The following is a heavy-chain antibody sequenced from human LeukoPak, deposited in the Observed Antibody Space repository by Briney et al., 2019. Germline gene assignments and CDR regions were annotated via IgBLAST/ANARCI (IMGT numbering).Heavy chain of an antibody. V-gene: IGHV4-34*01. Sequence: PSETLSLTCAVYGGSFSGYYWSWIRQPPGKGLEWIGEINHGGSTNYNPSLKSRVTISVDTSKNQFSLKLSSVTAADTAVYYCARGRDYYDSSGNFDYWGQGTLVTVSS. CDR3: ARGRDYYDSSGNFDY. CDR1: GGSFSGYY. J-gene: IGHJ4*02. CDR2: INHGGST. D-gene: IGHD3-22*01.